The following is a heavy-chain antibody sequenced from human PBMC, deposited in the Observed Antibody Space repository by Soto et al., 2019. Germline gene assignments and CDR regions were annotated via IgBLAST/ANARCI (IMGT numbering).Heavy chain of an antibody. J-gene: IGHJ6*02. Sequence: QVQLVQSGTEVKEPGASVSLSCKAPGYTFTTYYIHWVRQAPGQGLEWMGMINPSGGSTTYAQNFQGRVTXXRXTXXSTVYMDLNSLRSDDTAVYYCARATSAGNGRRVDVWGQGTTVTVSS. CDR3: ARATSAGNGRRVDV. CDR2: INPSGGST. V-gene: IGHV1-46*01. D-gene: IGHD6-13*01. CDR1: GYTFTTYY.